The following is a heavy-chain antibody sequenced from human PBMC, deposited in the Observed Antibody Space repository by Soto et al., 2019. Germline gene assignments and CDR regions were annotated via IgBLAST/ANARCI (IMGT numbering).Heavy chain of an antibody. V-gene: IGHV1-8*01. CDR1: GYTFTSYD. D-gene: IGHD1-1*01. CDR3: AGRAETNGWNGFGADKYYFDF. J-gene: IGHJ4*02. CDR2: MNPNTGNS. Sequence: ASVKVSCKASGYTFTSYDIYWVRQATGQGLEWMGWMNPNTGNSGYAQKFQGRVTMTSDTSISTAHMELSSLRSEDTAVYYCAGRAETNGWNGFGADKYYFDFWGQGTLVTVPS.